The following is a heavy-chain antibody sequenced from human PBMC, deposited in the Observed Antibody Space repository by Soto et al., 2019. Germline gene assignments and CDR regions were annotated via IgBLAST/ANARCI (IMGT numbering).Heavy chain of an antibody. CDR3: AREMGACSDSSCYPGPYDS. Sequence: LRLSCAASGFTFSSYSMNWVRQAPGKGLEWVSSISSSSSYIYYADSVKGRFTISRDNAKNSLYLQMNSLRDEDTAVYYCAREMGACSDSSCYPGPYDSWGQGTLVTSPQ. J-gene: IGHJ5*02. V-gene: IGHV3-21*01. D-gene: IGHD3-16*01. CDR2: ISSSSSYI. CDR1: GFTFSSYS.